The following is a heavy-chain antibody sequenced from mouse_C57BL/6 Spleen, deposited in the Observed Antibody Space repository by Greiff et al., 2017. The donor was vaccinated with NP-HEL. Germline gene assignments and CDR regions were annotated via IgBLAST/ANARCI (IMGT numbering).Heavy chain of an antibody. CDR3: ARRALHYGNYFDY. CDR1: GFSLSTSGMG. CDR2: IYWDDDK. J-gene: IGHJ2*01. V-gene: IGHV8-12*01. D-gene: IGHD2-1*01. Sequence: QVTLKVSGPGILQSSQTLSLTCSFSGFSLSTSGMGVSWIRQPSGQGLEWLAHIYWDDDKRNNPSLKSRPTTSKDTSRNQIVHKITSVDTADTATYYCARRALHYGNYFDYWGQGTTLTVSS.